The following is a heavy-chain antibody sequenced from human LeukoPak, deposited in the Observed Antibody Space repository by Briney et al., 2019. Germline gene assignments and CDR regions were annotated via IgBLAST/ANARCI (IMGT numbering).Heavy chain of an antibody. Sequence: PSETLSLTCAVSGGSISSSSSYWGWIRQPPGKGLEWIGSIYYSGSAYYNPSLKSRVTISVDTSKNQFSLKLSSVTAADTAVYYCARTYGDYGYYFDYWGQGTLVTVSS. J-gene: IGHJ4*02. CDR2: IYYSGSA. D-gene: IGHD4-17*01. CDR3: ARTYGDYGYYFDY. CDR1: GGSISSSSSY. V-gene: IGHV4-39*01.